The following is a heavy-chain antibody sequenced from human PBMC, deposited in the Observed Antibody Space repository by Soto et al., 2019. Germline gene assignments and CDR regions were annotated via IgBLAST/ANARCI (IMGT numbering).Heavy chain of an antibody. J-gene: IGHJ4*02. Sequence: PRKGLEWIGYIYYSGSTNYNPSLKSRVTISVDTSKNQFSLKLSSVTAADTAVYYCARGYCSGGSCYSRFFDYWGQGTLVTVSS. CDR2: IYYSGST. CDR3: ARGYCSGGSCYSRFFDY. V-gene: IGHV4-59*08. D-gene: IGHD2-15*01.